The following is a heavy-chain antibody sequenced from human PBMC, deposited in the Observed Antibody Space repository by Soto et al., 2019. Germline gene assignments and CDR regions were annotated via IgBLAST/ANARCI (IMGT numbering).Heavy chain of an antibody. Sequence: QVQLVESGGGLVKPGGSLRLSCAASGFTFSDYYMSWIRQAPGKGLEWVSYISSSGSTIYYADAGKARFTIFRDNAKNSLYLQMYSRRAEDTAAYYCAREFRENDDYDYYIDVWGKGITVTFS. D-gene: IGHD1-1*01. J-gene: IGHJ6*03. V-gene: IGHV3-11*01. CDR1: GFTFSDYY. CDR3: AREFRENDDYDYYIDV. CDR2: ISSSGSTI.